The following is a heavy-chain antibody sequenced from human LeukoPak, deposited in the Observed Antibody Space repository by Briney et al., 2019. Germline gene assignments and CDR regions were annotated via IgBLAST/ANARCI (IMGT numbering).Heavy chain of an antibody. V-gene: IGHV4-39*07. Sequence: SETLSLTCTVSGGSISSSSYYWGWIRQPPGKGLEWIGSIYYSGSTYYNPSLKSRVTISVDTSKNQFSLKLSSVTAADTAVYYCARDARLLGYCSSTSCYDGDYWGQGTLVTVSS. CDR3: ARDARLLGYCSSTSCYDGDY. CDR1: GGSISSSSYY. D-gene: IGHD2-2*01. J-gene: IGHJ4*02. CDR2: IYYSGST.